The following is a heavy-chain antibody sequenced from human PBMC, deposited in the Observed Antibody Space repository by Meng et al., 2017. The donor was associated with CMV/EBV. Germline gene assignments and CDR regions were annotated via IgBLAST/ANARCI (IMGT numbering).Heavy chain of an antibody. J-gene: IGHJ6*02. CDR2: IYYSGST. Sequence: SETLSLTCTVSGGSISSYYWSWIRQPPGKGLEWIGYIYYSGSTNYNPSLKSRVTISVDTSKNQFSLKLSSVTAADTAVYYCARDAPGIRYYGMDVWGQGTTVTV. CDR3: ARDAPGIRYYGMDV. D-gene: IGHD1-14*01. V-gene: IGHV4-59*01. CDR1: GGSISSYY.